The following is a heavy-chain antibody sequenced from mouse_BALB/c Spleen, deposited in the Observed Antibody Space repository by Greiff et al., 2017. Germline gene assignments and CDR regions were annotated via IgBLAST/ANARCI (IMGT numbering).Heavy chain of an antibody. CDR3: ARKDGYWGYFDV. D-gene: IGHD2-3*01. CDR2: IYPGDGDT. Sequence: VQLQESGPELVKPGASVKISCKASGYAFSSSWMNWVKQRPGQGLEWIGRIYPGDGDTNYNGKFKGKATLTADKSSSTAYMQLSSLTSVDSAVYFCARKDGYWGYFDVWGAGTTVTVSS. V-gene: IGHV1-82*01. CDR1: GYAFSSSW. J-gene: IGHJ1*01.